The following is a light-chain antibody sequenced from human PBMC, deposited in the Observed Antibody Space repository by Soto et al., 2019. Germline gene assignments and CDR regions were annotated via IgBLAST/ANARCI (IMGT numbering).Light chain of an antibody. Sequence: DIQMTQSPSSVSASVGDRVTITCRASQGISSWLAWYQQKPGKAPNLLIYAASSLHSGVPSRFSGSGSGTDFTLTISSLQPEDFATYFCQESYTTYAVTFGGGTKVEIK. J-gene: IGKJ4*01. CDR2: AAS. CDR1: QGISSW. CDR3: QESYTTYAVT. V-gene: IGKV1-12*01.